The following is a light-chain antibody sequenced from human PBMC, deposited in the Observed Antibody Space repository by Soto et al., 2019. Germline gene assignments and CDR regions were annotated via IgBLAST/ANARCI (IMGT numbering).Light chain of an antibody. CDR3: QTWGAGIRV. CDR1: SGHSSNA. CDR2: LNSDGSH. Sequence: QLVLTQSPSASASLGASVKLTCTLSSGHSSNAIAWHQQQPQKGPRYLMRLNSDGSHSKGDGIPDRFSGSISGAERYLTISSLQSEDEADYYCQTWGAGIRVFGGGTKVTVL. J-gene: IGLJ3*02. V-gene: IGLV4-69*01.